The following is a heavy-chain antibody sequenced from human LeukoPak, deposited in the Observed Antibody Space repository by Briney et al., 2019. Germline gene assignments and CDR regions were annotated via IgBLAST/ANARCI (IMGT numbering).Heavy chain of an antibody. Sequence: GESLQISRAASGFIFSSYGMHWVRQAPGKGLEWVAVIWFDGSNQYYADSVKGRFTVSRDNSKNILYLQMNSLRAEDTAVYYCARDPETGFDVWGQGTTVTVSS. CDR3: ARDPETGFDV. CDR2: IWFDGSNQ. J-gene: IGHJ6*02. V-gene: IGHV3-33*01. CDR1: GFIFSSYG.